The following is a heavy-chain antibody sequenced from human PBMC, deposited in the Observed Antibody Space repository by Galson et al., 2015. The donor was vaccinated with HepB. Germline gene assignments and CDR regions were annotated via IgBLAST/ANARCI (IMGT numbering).Heavy chain of an antibody. V-gene: IGHV3-30*04. CDR1: GFTFRNYA. J-gene: IGHJ5*02. Sequence: SLRLSCAASGFTFRNYAIHWVRQAPGKGLEWVSLISYEVSNKYYADSVKGRLTISRDNSKNTVYLQMNSLRTEDTAVYYCARAAAGSVGWFAPWGQGTLVAVSS. CDR3: ARAAAGSVGWFAP. D-gene: IGHD6-13*01. CDR2: ISYEVSNK.